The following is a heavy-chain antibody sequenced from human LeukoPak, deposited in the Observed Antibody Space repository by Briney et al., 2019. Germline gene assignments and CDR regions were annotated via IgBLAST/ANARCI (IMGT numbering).Heavy chain of an antibody. J-gene: IGHJ4*02. Sequence: SETLSLTCTVSGYSISSGYYWGWIRQPPGKGLEWIGSIYHSGSTYYNPSLKSRATISVDTSKNQFSLKLSSVTAADTAVYNCARDKIGYCSGGSCYSSPPFDYWGQGTLITVSS. CDR3: ARDKIGYCSGGSCYSSPPFDY. V-gene: IGHV4-38-2*02. CDR1: GYSISSGYY. CDR2: IYHSGST. D-gene: IGHD2-15*01.